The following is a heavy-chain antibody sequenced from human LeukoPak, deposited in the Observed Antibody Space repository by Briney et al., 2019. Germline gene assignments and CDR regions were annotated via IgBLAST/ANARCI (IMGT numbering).Heavy chain of an antibody. J-gene: IGHJ4*02. CDR2: IYYSGST. CDR1: GGSISSSSYY. D-gene: IGHD6-19*01. CDR3: ARQDPGIAVAGRDY. Sequence: KTSETLSLTCTVSGGSISSSSYYWGWIRQPPGKGLEWIGSIYYSGSTYYNPSLKSRVTISADTSKNQFSLKLSSVTAADTAVYYCARQDPGIAVAGRDYWGQGTLVTVSS. V-gene: IGHV4-39*01.